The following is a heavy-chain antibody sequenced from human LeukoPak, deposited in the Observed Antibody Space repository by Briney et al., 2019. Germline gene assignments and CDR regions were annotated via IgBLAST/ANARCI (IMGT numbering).Heavy chain of an antibody. J-gene: IGHJ4*02. Sequence: SETLSLTCTVSGYSIGTLSNWGWIRQSPGKGLEWVASIYHGGSTYYNPSLKSRVIISMDTSKNQISLKLSSVTAADTAVYYCASTYSSSWYGRFDYWGQGTLVTVSS. D-gene: IGHD6-13*01. CDR3: ASTYSSSWYGRFDY. CDR1: GYSIGTLSN. CDR2: IYHGGST. V-gene: IGHV4-38-2*02.